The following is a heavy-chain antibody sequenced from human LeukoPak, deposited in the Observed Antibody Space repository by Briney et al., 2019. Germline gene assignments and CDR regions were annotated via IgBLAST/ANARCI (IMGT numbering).Heavy chain of an antibody. CDR3: ARGRRFLEWLFP. Sequence: SETLSLTCTVSGGSIISGDYYWSWIRQPPGKGLEWIGYIYYSGSTYYNPSLKSRVTISVDTSKNQFSLKLSSVTAADTAVYYCARGRRFLEWLFPWGQGTLVTVSS. J-gene: IGHJ5*02. CDR1: GGSIISGDYY. D-gene: IGHD3-3*01. CDR2: IYYSGST. V-gene: IGHV4-30-4*08.